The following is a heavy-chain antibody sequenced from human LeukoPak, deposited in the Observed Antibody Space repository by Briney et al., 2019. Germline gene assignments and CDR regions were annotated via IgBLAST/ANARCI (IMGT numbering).Heavy chain of an antibody. CDR3: VPTDSSGLD. CDR2: TNTDGSST. V-gene: IGHV3-74*01. CDR1: GFTFSHYW. D-gene: IGHD3-22*01. J-gene: IGHJ4*02. Sequence: GGSLRLPCEASGFTFSHYWMHWVRQAPGKGLVWVSRTNTDGSSTSYVDSVKGRFTISRDNAKNTMYLQMNSPRAEDTAMYYCVPTDSSGLDWGQGTLVTVSS.